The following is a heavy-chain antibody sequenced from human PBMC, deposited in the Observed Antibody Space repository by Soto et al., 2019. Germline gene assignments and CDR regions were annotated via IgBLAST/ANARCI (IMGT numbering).Heavy chain of an antibody. D-gene: IGHD3-10*01. CDR1: GYTFTSYG. CDR3: ARVRLLPYYYGSGSPTDGMDV. J-gene: IGHJ6*02. V-gene: IGHV1-18*04. Sequence: GASVKVYCKASGYTFTSYGISLVRQAPGQGLDWMGWISAYNGNTNYAQKLQGRVTMTTDTSTSTAYMELRSLRSDDTAVYYCARVRLLPYYYGSGSPTDGMDVWGQGTTVTVSS. CDR2: ISAYNGNT.